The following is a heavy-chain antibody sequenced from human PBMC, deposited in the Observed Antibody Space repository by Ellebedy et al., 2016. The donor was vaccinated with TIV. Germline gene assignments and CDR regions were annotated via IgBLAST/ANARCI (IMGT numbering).Heavy chain of an antibody. D-gene: IGHD3-10*01. CDR2: IFYTGTT. CDR1: GGSISSSNYY. V-gene: IGHV4-39*01. Sequence: SETLSLXCSVSGGSISSSNYYWGWIRQPPGKGLEWIGTIFYTGTTYYNPSLKSRVTISVDTSKNEFSLKLSSVPAADTAVYYCARCGSGRYYNVPFDYWGQGTLVTVSS. CDR3: ARCGSGRYYNVPFDY. J-gene: IGHJ4*02.